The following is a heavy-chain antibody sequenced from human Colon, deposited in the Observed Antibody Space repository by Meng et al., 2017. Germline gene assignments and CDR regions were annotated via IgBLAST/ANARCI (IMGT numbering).Heavy chain of an antibody. D-gene: IGHD4-23*01. V-gene: IGHV4-4*02. CDR3: ARHGGYYQDY. CDR1: GGSITTNSY. Sequence: QVQLLASGPGLVKPSGTLSLTCAVSGGSITTNSYWSWVRQSPEKGLEWIGQIDHRGDPYYNPSLKSRVTMSVDRSKSQVSLQLTSVTAADTAVYYCARHGGYYQDYWGQGTLVTVSS. CDR2: IDHRGDP. J-gene: IGHJ4*02.